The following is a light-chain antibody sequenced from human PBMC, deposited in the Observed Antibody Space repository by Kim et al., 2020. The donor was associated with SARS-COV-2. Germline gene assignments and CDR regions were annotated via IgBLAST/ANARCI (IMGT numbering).Light chain of an antibody. CDR3: QSYDSSLSGSGV. V-gene: IGLV1-40*01. CDR2: GNS. J-gene: IGLJ3*02. Sequence: QSVLTQPPSVSGAPGQGVTISCTGSSSNIGAGYDVHWYQQLPGTAPKLLIYGNSNRPSGVPDRFSGSKSGTSASLAITGLQPEDEADYYCQSYDSSLSGSGVFGGGTQLTVL. CDR1: SSNIGAGYD.